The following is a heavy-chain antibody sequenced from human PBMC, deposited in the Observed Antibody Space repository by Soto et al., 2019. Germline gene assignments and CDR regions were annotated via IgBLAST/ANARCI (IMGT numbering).Heavy chain of an antibody. Sequence: QPGGSLRLSCAASGFTFSSYAMSWVRQAPGKGLEWVSAISGSGGSTYYADSVKGRFTISRDNSKNTLYLQMNSLRAEDTAVYYCATTNPGLLWFGESSIWFDPWGQGTLVTVSS. CDR3: ATTNPGLLWFGESSIWFDP. CDR2: ISGSGGST. V-gene: IGHV3-23*01. CDR1: GFTFSSYA. J-gene: IGHJ5*02. D-gene: IGHD3-10*01.